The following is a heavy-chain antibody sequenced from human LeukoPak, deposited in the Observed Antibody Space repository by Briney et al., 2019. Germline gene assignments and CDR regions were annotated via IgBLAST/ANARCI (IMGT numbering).Heavy chain of an antibody. D-gene: IGHD3-10*01. CDR1: GDSVSSNSAA. CDR2: TYYRSKWYN. J-gene: IGHJ6*02. V-gene: IGHV6-1*01. CDR3: ARDKITMVRGHPWDLYYYGMDV. Sequence: SQTLSLTCAISGDSVSSNSAAWNWIRQSPSRVLEWLGRTYYRSKWYNDYAVSVKSRITINPDTSKNQFSLQLNSVTPEDTAVYYCARDKITMVRGHPWDLYYYGMDVWGQGTTVTVSS.